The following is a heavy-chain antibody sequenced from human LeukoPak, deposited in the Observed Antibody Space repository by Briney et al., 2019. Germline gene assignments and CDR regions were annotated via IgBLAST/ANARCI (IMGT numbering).Heavy chain of an antibody. Sequence: SQTLSLTCTVSGGSISSGGYYWSWIRQPPGKGLEWIGYIYHSGGTYYNPSLKSRVTISVDRSKNQFSLKLSSVTAADTAVYYCARRGYSYGSADYWGQGTLVTVSS. D-gene: IGHD5-18*01. CDR1: GGSISSGGYY. J-gene: IGHJ4*02. CDR2: IYHSGGT. CDR3: ARRGYSYGSADY. V-gene: IGHV4-30-2*01.